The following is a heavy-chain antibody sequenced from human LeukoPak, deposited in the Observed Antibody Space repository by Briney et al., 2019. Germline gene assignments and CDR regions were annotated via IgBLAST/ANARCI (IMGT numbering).Heavy chain of an antibody. J-gene: IGHJ4*02. V-gene: IGHV3-23*01. Sequence: GGSLRLSCAASGFTFSSYAINWVRQAPGKGLEWVSSISASGDGSYFALSVKGRFTISRDNFKNTLFLQMNSLRAEDTAVYYCAKATDDYSRRGIDYWDQGTLVSVSS. CDR2: ISASGDGS. CDR3: AKATDDYSRRGIDY. CDR1: GFTFSSYA. D-gene: IGHD4-11*01.